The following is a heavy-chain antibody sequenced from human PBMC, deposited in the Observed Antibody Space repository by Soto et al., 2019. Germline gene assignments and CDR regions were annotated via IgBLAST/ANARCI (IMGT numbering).Heavy chain of an antibody. D-gene: IGHD1-26*01. CDR3: AKVGVRGDLANDY. J-gene: IGHJ4*02. CDR2: ISYDGSNK. CDR1: GFTFSSYG. V-gene: IGHV3-30*18. Sequence: GGSVRLSCAASGFTFSSYGMYWVRQAPGKGLEWVAVISYDGSNKYYADSVKGRFTISRDNSKNTLYLQMNSLRAEDTAVYYCAKVGVRGDLANDYWGQGTLVTVSS.